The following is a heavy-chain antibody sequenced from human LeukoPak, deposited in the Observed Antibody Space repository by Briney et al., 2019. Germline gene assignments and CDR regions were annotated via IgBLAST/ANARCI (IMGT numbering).Heavy chain of an antibody. D-gene: IGHD6-19*01. CDR3: AKAKGSGSGWTPPTRFDY. CDR2: ISGSGGST. Sequence: QPGRSLRLSCAASGFTFSSYAMSWVRQAPGKGLEWVSAISGSGGSTYYADSVKGRFTISRDNSKNTLYLQMNSLRAEDTAVYYCAKAKGSGSGWTPPTRFDYWGQGTLVTVSS. V-gene: IGHV3-23*01. CDR1: GFTFSSYA. J-gene: IGHJ4*02.